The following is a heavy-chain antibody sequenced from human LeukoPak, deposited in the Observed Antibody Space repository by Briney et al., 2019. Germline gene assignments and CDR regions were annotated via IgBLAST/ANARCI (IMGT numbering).Heavy chain of an antibody. V-gene: IGHV1-2*02. CDR2: INPNSGGT. J-gene: IGHJ6*03. CDR1: GYTFTGYY. D-gene: IGHD2-2*01. Sequence: ASVKVSCKASGYTFTGYYMHWVRQAPGQGLEWMGWINPNSGGTNYAQKFQGRVTMTRDTSISTAYMEPSRLRSDDTAVYYCARAGSSSTSLHTYYYYMDVWGKGTTVTVSS. CDR3: ARAGSSSTSLHTYYYYMDV.